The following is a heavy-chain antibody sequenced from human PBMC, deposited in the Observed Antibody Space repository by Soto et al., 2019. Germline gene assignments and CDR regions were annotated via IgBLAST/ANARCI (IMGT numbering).Heavy chain of an antibody. Sequence: GGSLRLSCAASGFAFSSYEMIWVRQAPGKGLEWASYISNSGSTIYYADSVKGRLTISRDNAKNSLYLQMNSLRAEDTAVYYCARLKTTVTFSFDYWGQGTLVTVSS. D-gene: IGHD4-4*01. CDR1: GFAFSSYE. CDR2: ISNSGSTI. CDR3: ARLKTTVTFSFDY. J-gene: IGHJ4*02. V-gene: IGHV3-48*03.